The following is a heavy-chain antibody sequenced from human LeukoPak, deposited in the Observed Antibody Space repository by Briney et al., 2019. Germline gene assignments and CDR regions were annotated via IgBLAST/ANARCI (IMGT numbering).Heavy chain of an antibody. Sequence: PSGTLSLTCTVSGGPISSYYWSWIPQPPGKGLEWIGYIYYSGSTNYNPSLKSPVTISVDTSKNQFSLKLSSVTAADTAVHYCARGVEMATTNLFDPWGQGTLVTVSS. CDR1: GGPISSYY. V-gene: IGHV4-59*01. D-gene: IGHD5-24*01. J-gene: IGHJ5*02. CDR2: IYYSGST. CDR3: ARGVEMATTNLFDP.